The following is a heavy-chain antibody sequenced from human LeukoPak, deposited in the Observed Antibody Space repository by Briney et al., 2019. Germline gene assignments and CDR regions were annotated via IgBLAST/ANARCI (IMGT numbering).Heavy chain of an antibody. D-gene: IGHD6-19*01. V-gene: IGHV3-7*01. CDR2: IKQDGSEK. CDR3: ARVRYTSGWYGDYKYFDY. Sequence: GGSLGLSCAASGFIFSSYWMSWVRQAPGKGLEWVANIKQDGSEKYYVDSVKGRCTISRDNAEDSLYLQMNSLRAEDTAVYYCARVRYTSGWYGDYKYFDYWGQGTLVTVSS. CDR1: GFIFSSYW. J-gene: IGHJ4*02.